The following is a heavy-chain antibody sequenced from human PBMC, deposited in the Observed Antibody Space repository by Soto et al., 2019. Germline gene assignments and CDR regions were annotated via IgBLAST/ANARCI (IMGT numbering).Heavy chain of an antibody. Sequence: QVNLVQSGAEVKKPGASVKVSCKASGYTFTSYGITWVRQAPGQGLEWMGWISAPNGNTDYAQKLQGRVIVTRDTATSTAYRELRSRRSDDTAVYYCARGRYGDYWGQGALVTVSS. J-gene: IGHJ4*02. CDR3: ARGRYGDY. CDR2: ISAPNGNT. CDR1: GYTFTSYG. V-gene: IGHV1-18*01. D-gene: IGHD1-1*01.